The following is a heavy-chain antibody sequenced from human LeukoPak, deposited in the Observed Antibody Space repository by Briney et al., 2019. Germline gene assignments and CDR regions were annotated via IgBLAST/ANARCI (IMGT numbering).Heavy chain of an antibody. J-gene: IGHJ4*02. Sequence: SETLSLTFTVTGGSISSYYWTWIRQPAGEGLEWIGRLHTSGSTHYNPSLKSRVTMSVDTSKNQFSLKLSSVTAADTAVYYCARVSPFGGVDYWGQGTLVTVSS. CDR3: ARVSPFGGVDY. V-gene: IGHV4-4*07. D-gene: IGHD3-10*01. CDR1: GGSISSYY. CDR2: LHTSGST.